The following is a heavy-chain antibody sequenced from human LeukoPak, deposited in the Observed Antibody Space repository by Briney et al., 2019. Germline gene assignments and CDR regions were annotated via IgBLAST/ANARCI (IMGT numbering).Heavy chain of an antibody. CDR1: GYTFSTYY. D-gene: IGHD4-17*01. Sequence: ASVKVSCKASGYTFSTYYMHWVRQAPGQGLEWMGIINPSGTDSNYAQKFQGRVTMTRDMSTSTVNMELSILRSEDTAVYYCARGGGGDYDLDYWGQGTLVTVSS. V-gene: IGHV1-46*01. CDR2: INPSGTDS. J-gene: IGHJ4*02. CDR3: ARGGGGDYDLDY.